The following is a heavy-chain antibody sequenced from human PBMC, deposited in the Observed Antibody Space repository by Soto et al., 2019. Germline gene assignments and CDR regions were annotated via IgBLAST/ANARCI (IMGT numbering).Heavy chain of an antibody. CDR2: IDKSGDGT. CDR1: GFTFNSYA. Sequence: PGGSLRLSCTASGFTFNSYAMTWVRQAPGTGLEWVSGIDKSGDGTFYADSVKGRFTISRDNSKNTLHLQMDRLGADDTAVYYCAKEGISRIMDFDLWGQGTLVTVSS. V-gene: IGHV3-23*01. CDR3: AKEGISRIMDFDL. J-gene: IGHJ4*02. D-gene: IGHD2-8*01.